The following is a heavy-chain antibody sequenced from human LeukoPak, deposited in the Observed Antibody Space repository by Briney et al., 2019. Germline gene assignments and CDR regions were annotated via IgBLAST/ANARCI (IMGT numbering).Heavy chain of an antibody. CDR2: LSGSGDGQ. D-gene: IGHD1-14*01. J-gene: IGHJ5*02. V-gene: IGHV3-23*01. Sequence: GGSLRLSCSASGFTFTNYGMSWFRQAPGKGLEWVSGLSGSGDGQFYADSVEGRFTISRDIFNNIWYLQMNSLRAEDTAVYYCAKGCQCPSGLSSWFDPRGQGTLVAVSS. CDR3: AKGCQCPSGLSSWFDP. CDR1: GFTFTNYG.